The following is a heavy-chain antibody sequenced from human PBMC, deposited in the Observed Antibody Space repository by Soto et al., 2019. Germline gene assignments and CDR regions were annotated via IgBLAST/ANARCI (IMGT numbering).Heavy chain of an antibody. Sequence: GGSLRLSCAASGFSLSNYEMNWVRQAPGKGLEWVAYISSGGDTIHYADSVRGRFTVSRDNARNSLSLQMNTLRVEDTALYYCARDRAAGGYWGQGXLVTVSS. CDR3: ARDRAAGGY. CDR1: GFSLSNYE. D-gene: IGHD6-13*01. J-gene: IGHJ4*02. CDR2: ISSGGDTI. V-gene: IGHV3-48*03.